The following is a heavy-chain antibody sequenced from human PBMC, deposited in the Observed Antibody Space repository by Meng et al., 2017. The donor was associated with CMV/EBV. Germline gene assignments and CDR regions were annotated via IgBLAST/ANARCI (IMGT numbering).Heavy chain of an antibody. CDR1: GFTLSTYT. CDR3: ARDGVRYSRGDYYSMDV. Sequence: GESLKISCAASGFTLSTYTMHWVRQAPGKGLEWVAAFLYDGSDEYYADSVKGRFTISRDNIKNTLLLQMNSLRADDTAVYYCARDGVRYSRGDYYSMDVWGQGTTVTVSS. J-gene: IGHJ6*02. D-gene: IGHD5-12*01. CDR2: FLYDGSDE. V-gene: IGHV3-30*04.